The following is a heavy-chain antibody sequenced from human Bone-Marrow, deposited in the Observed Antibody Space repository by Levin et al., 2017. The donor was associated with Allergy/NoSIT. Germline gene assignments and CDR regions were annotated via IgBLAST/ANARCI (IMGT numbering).Heavy chain of an antibody. V-gene: IGHV3-30*04. CDR3: ARVGYSGRLPSGSYYFDS. Sequence: PGGSLRLSCAASGFTFSTYAMNWVRQAPGKGLEWVAVISYDGSNKYYADSVKGRFSLSRDNSKNTLFLQMNSLRAEDTAVYYCARVGYSGRLPSGSYYFDSWGQGTLVTVSS. CDR1: GFTFSTYA. D-gene: IGHD1-26*01. CDR2: ISYDGSNK. J-gene: IGHJ4*02.